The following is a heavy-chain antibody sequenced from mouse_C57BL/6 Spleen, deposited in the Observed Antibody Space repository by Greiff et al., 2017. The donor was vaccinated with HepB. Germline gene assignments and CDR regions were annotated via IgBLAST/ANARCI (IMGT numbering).Heavy chain of an antibody. CDR2: IWSGGST. CDR3: ARNRYYGSTSYYFDY. J-gene: IGHJ2*01. D-gene: IGHD1-1*01. Sequence: VQLKESGPGLVQPSQSLSITCTVSGFSLTSYGVHWVRQSPGKGLEWLGVIWSGGSTDYNAAFISRLSISKDNSKSQVFFKMNSLQADDTAIYYCARNRYYGSTSYYFDYWGQGTTLTVSS. V-gene: IGHV2-2*01. CDR1: GFSLTSYG.